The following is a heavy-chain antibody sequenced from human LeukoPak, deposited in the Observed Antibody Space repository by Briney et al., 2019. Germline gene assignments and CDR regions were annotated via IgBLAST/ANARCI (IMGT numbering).Heavy chain of an antibody. CDR2: IYYSGST. Sequence: SETLSLTCTVFGGSFSSGDYYWSWLRQPPEQGLEWIGYIYYSGSTFYNPSLKSRVTISLDTSKSQFSLKLSSVSAADTAVYYCARSEGYAFDPWGQGTLVTVSS. CDR3: ARSEGYAFDP. D-gene: IGHD2-15*01. V-gene: IGHV4-30-4*01. CDR1: GGSFSSGDYY. J-gene: IGHJ5*02.